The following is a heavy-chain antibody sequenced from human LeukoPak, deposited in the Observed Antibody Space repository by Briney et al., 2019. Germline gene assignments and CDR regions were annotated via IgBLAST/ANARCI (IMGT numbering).Heavy chain of an antibody. CDR3: AKTTQTDTSGSRGWFDP. V-gene: IGHV3-23*01. CDR2: ISSGGGST. Sequence: GGSLRLSCAASGFTFSSYAMSWVRQGPGKGLEWVSGISSGGGSTFYADSVKGRFTISRDNSKNTLHLQMNSLRAEDTALYYCAKTTQTDTSGSRGWFDPWGQGTLVTVSS. CDR1: GFTFSSYA. D-gene: IGHD3-22*01. J-gene: IGHJ5*02.